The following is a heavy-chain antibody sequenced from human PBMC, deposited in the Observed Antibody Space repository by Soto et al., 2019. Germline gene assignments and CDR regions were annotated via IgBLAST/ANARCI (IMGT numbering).Heavy chain of an antibody. D-gene: IGHD2-21*02. CDR1: GGTFSSYA. CDR3: ARVYCGGDCYSPGYYGMDV. V-gene: IGHV1-69*01. Sequence: QVQLVQSGAEVKKPGSSVKVSCKASGGTFSSYAISWVRQAPGQGLEWMGGIIPIFGTANYAQKFQGRVTITADESTSTAYMELSSPRSEDTAVYYCARVYCGGDCYSPGYYGMDVWGQGTTVTVSS. J-gene: IGHJ6*02. CDR2: IIPIFGTA.